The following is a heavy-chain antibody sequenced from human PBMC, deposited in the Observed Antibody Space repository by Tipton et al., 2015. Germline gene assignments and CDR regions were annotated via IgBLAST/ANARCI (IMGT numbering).Heavy chain of an antibody. CDR2: ISGLGGST. CDR1: GFTFSSYA. V-gene: IGHV3-23*01. D-gene: IGHD2-21*01. Sequence: SLRLSCAASGFTFSSYAMSWVRQAPGKGLEWVSSISGLGGSTYYADSVKGRFTISRDNSKNTLYLQMNSLRAEDTAAYYCAKMPVAMVVAGNWVDPWGQGTLVTVSS. J-gene: IGHJ5*02. CDR3: AKMPVAMVVAGNWVDP.